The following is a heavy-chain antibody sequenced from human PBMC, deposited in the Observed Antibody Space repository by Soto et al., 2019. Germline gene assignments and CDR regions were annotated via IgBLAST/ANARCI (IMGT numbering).Heavy chain of an antibody. CDR1: GGSISSSTYY. CDR3: ASSGWFDP. Sequence: QLQLQESGPGLVKPSETLSLTCTVSGGSISSSTYYWGWIRQPPGKGLEWIGTIYYSGSTYYNPSLXXXGXLSVDTSKNQFSPKLSSVTAADTAVYYCASSGWFDPWGQGTLVTVSS. CDR2: IYYSGST. V-gene: IGHV4-39*01. J-gene: IGHJ5*02.